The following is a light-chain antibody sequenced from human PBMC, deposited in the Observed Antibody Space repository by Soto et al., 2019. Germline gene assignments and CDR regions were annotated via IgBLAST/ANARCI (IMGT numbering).Light chain of an antibody. CDR1: SSDVGNYNL. J-gene: IGLJ1*01. CDR3: CSYAGSRSYV. Sequence: QSALTQPASVSGSPGQSITISCTGTSSDVGNYNLVSWYQQHPGKAPKLMIYEGSKRPSGVSNRFSGSKSGNTASLTISGLQAEDDADYYCCSYAGSRSYVFGTGTKVTVL. CDR2: EGS. V-gene: IGLV2-23*01.